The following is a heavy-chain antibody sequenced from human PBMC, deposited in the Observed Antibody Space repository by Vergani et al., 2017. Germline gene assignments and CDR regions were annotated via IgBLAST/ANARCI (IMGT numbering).Heavy chain of an antibody. V-gene: IGHV1-18*04. J-gene: IGHJ4*02. Sequence: VQLVQSGAEVKKPGASVKVSCKASGYTFTSYGISWVRQAPGQGLEWMGWISAYNGNTNYAQKLQGRVTMTTDTSTSTAYMELRSLRSDDTAVYYCASNLNYDILTGHPFDYWGQGTLVTVSS. CDR3: ASNLNYDILTGHPFDY. CDR1: GYTFTSYG. D-gene: IGHD3-9*01. CDR2: ISAYNGNT.